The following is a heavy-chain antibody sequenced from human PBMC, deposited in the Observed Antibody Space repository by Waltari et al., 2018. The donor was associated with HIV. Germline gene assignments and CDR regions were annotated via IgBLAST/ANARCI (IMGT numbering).Heavy chain of an antibody. V-gene: IGHV1-3*05. D-gene: IGHD6-19*01. CDR1: GYTFTRHA. J-gene: IGHJ4*02. CDR2: ISTGSG. CDR3: ARDWGWAGDY. Sequence: QVQLVQSGAEEKKPGASVKVSCKASGYTFTRHAMHWVRQAPGQRLEWMGWISTGSGNTITKDTSASTAYMELSTLRSEDTAVYYCARDWGWAGDYWGQGTLVTVS.